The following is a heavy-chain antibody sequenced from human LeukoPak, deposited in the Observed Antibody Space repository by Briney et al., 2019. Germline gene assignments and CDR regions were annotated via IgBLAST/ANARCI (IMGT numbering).Heavy chain of an antibody. Sequence: SETLSLTCTVSGGSISSYYWSWIRQPPGKGLEWIGYIYYSGSTSYNPSRKSRVTISVDTSNNLFSLKLSSVTAADTAVYCCARDTSGYRRGSFDYWGQGTLVTVSS. V-gene: IGHV4-59*01. J-gene: IGHJ4*02. CDR3: ARDTSGYRRGSFDY. CDR2: IYYSGST. D-gene: IGHD3-22*01. CDR1: GGSISSYY.